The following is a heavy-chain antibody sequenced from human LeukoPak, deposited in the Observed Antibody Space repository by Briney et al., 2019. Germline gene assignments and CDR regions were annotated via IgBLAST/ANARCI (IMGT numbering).Heavy chain of an antibody. D-gene: IGHD2-2*01. CDR2: IYSGGNT. V-gene: IGHV3-66*01. J-gene: IGHJ4*02. Sequence: GGSLRLSCAASGFSVSTNYMTWVRQAPGRGLEWVSVIYSGGNTYSADSVKGRFTISRDNSKNTLYLQMNSLRAEDTAVYYCARGFYCSSTRCYSYDYWGQGTLVTVSS. CDR1: GFSVSTNY. CDR3: ARGFYCSSTRCYSYDY.